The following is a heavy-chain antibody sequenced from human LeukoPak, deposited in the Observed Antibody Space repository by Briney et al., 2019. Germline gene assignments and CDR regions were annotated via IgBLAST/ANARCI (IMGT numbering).Heavy chain of an antibody. J-gene: IGHJ4*02. CDR3: ASGGYSYGIDY. D-gene: IGHD5-18*01. CDR2: FYHNGNT. Sequence: PSETPSLTCAVSGGPISSGGYSWSWIRQPPGKGLKWIGYFYHNGNTYYSPSLKSRVTISVDRSKNQLSLKLSSVTAADTAMYYCASGGYSYGIDYWGQGTLVTVSS. V-gene: IGHV4-30-2*01. CDR1: GGPISSGGYS.